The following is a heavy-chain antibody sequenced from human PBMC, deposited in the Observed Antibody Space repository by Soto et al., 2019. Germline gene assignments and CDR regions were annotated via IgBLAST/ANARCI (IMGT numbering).Heavy chain of an antibody. CDR1: GFTFTSSA. Sequence: SVKVSCKASGFTFTSSAVQWVRQARGQRLEWIGWIVVGSDNTNYAQKFQERVTITRDMSTSTAYMELSSLRSEDTAVYYCAAGGITMVRGAPFGMDVWGQGTTVTVSS. J-gene: IGHJ6*02. D-gene: IGHD3-10*01. CDR2: IVVGSDNT. CDR3: AAGGITMVRGAPFGMDV. V-gene: IGHV1-58*01.